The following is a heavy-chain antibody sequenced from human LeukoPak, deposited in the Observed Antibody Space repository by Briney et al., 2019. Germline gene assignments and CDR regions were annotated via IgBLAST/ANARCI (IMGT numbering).Heavy chain of an antibody. CDR1: GFTFSSYS. J-gene: IGHJ6*02. Sequence: GGSLRLSCAASGFTFSSYSMNWVRQAPGKGLEWVSYISSSSSTIYYADSVKGRFTISRDNSKNTLYLQMNSLRAEDTAVYYCARDPRLVVVAATLEYYYGMDVWGQGTTVTVSS. CDR3: ARDPRLVVVAATLEYYYGMDV. V-gene: IGHV3-48*01. D-gene: IGHD2-15*01. CDR2: ISSSSSTI.